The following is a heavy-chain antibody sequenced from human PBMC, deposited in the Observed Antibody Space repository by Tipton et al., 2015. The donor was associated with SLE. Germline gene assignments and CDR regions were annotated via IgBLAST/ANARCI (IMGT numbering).Heavy chain of an antibody. CDR1: GGSINVYY. Sequence: TLSLTCSVSGGSINVYYWSWVRQPPGKGLEWIGYVSYSGSTNYNPSLQSRVTISVDTSKNQFSLKLRSVTAADTAVYYCARDPGRYYGSGSYSYYYYYMDVWGKGTTVTVSS. D-gene: IGHD3-10*01. J-gene: IGHJ6*03. CDR3: ARDPGRYYGSGSYSYYYYYMDV. V-gene: IGHV4-59*01. CDR2: VSYSGST.